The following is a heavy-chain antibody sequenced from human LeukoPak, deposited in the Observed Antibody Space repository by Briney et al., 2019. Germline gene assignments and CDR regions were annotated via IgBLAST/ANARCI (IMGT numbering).Heavy chain of an antibody. D-gene: IGHD6-13*01. J-gene: IGHJ4*02. CDR2: INPSGGST. CDR3: ARDGVAAAGTFHFDY. Sequence: ASVKVSCKASGYTFTGYYIHWVRQAPGQGLEWMGIINPSGGSTSYAQKFQGRVTMTRDTSTSTVYMELSSLRSEDTAVYYCARDGVAAAGTFHFDYWGQGTLVTVSS. V-gene: IGHV1-46*01. CDR1: GYTFTGYY.